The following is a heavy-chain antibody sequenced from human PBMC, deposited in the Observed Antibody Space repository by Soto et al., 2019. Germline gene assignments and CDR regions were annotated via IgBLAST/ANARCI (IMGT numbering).Heavy chain of an antibody. J-gene: IGHJ5*02. CDR3: ARKVIPYGGIGFAP. V-gene: IGHV3-23*01. D-gene: IGHD3-16*01. CDR2: ISASGEAT. Sequence: KVLEWVLTISASGEATFYADSVKGRFTIFRDNSKSTLYLRMNSLRADDPALYYCARKVIPYGGIGFAPWVQRTPVIVSS.